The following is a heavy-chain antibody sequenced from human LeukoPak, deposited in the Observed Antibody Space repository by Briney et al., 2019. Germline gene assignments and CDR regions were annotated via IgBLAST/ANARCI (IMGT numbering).Heavy chain of an antibody. J-gene: IGHJ5*02. V-gene: IGHV1-46*01. CDR1: GYTITGYY. Sequence: GASVKVSCKASGYTITGYYMHWVRQAPGQGLEWMGIINPSGGSTSYAQKFQGRVTMTRDTSTSTVYMELSSLRSEDTAVYYCARGPNIAVAVTNWFDPWGQGTLVTVSS. D-gene: IGHD6-19*01. CDR2: INPSGGST. CDR3: ARGPNIAVAVTNWFDP.